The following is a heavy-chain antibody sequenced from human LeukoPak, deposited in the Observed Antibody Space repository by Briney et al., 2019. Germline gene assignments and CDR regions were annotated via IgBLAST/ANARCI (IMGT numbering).Heavy chain of an antibody. CDR3: ARALATVTTWGLDY. CDR1: GYTFTGYY. V-gene: IGHV1-2*06. Sequence: ASVKVSCKASGYTFTGYYMHWVRQAPGQGLECIGRINPNSGGTNYAQKFQGRVTMTRDTSISTAYMELSRLRSDDTAVYYCARALATVTTWGLDYWGQGTLVTVSS. CDR2: INPNSGGT. J-gene: IGHJ4*02. D-gene: IGHD4-17*01.